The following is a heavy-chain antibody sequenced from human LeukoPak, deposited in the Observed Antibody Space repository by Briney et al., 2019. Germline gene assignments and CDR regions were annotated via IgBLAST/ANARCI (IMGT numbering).Heavy chain of an antibody. V-gene: IGHV3-9*01. CDR2: ISWNSGSI. J-gene: IGHJ4*02. Sequence: PGGSLRLSCAASGFTFDDYAMHWVRQAPGKGLEWVSGISWNSGSIGYADSVKGRFTISRDNAKNSLYLQMNSLRAEDTALYYCAKETNSGSFDYWGQGTLVTVSS. CDR1: GFTFDDYA. D-gene: IGHD1-26*01. CDR3: AKETNSGSFDY.